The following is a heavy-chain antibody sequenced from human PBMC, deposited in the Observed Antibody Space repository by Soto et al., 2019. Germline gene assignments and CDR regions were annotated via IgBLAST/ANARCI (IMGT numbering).Heavy chain of an antibody. CDR2: ISYDSTKT. V-gene: IGHV3-30*03. CDR1: GFTFNSYG. CDR3: AWTRSAWSDFHYYALDV. Sequence: PGGSLRLSCAASGFTFNSYGMHWVCQGPGNGLEWVAFISYDSTKTYYADSVKGRFTISRDNSNSALYVQMNSLTGEDTAVDYCAWTRSAWSDFHYYALDVWGQGTTVTVSS. D-gene: IGHD1-26*01. J-gene: IGHJ6*02.